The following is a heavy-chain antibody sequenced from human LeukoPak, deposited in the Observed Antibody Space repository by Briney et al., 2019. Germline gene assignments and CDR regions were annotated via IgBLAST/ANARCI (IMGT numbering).Heavy chain of an antibody. J-gene: IGHJ3*02. Sequence: SETLSLTCTVSGGSISNYYWSWIRQPAGKGLEWIGRIYTSGSTNYNPSLKSRVTMSVDTSKNQFSLKLSSVTAADTAVYYCARNGAVRYFDWFAAFDIWGQGTMVTVPS. V-gene: IGHV4-4*07. D-gene: IGHD3-9*01. CDR3: ARNGAVRYFDWFAAFDI. CDR2: IYTSGST. CDR1: GGSISNYY.